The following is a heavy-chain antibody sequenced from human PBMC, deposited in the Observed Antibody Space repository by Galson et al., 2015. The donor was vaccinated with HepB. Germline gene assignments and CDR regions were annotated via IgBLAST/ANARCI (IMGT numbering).Heavy chain of an antibody. J-gene: IGHJ4*02. CDR2: TNEDGRET. Sequence: GSLRLSCAVSGFTFTNYWMSWVRQSPGKRLEWVANTNEDGRETYYVDSVKGRFTIYRDNARNSLYLQMSGLRDEDTAVYYCARAGDIGSVDYWGQGIQVTVSS. CDR1: GFTFTNYW. CDR3: ARAGDIGSVDY. V-gene: IGHV3-7*03. D-gene: IGHD1-26*01.